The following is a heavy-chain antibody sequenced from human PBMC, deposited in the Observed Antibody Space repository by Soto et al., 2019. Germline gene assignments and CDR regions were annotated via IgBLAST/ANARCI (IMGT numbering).Heavy chain of an antibody. CDR1: GSSLTSTHW. CDR3: ARTVRSYSWSYFDD. CDR2: SYRSGST. Sequence: QVQLQESGPGLVKPSGTLSLTCAVSGSSLTSTHWWSWVRQSPGKGLEWIGESYRSGSTKYNPSLKSRVSLSLDKSKNEFSLNLKSVTAADTAVYYCARTVRSYSWSYFDDWGQGTLVTVSS. J-gene: IGHJ4*02. V-gene: IGHV4-4*02. D-gene: IGHD4-4*01.